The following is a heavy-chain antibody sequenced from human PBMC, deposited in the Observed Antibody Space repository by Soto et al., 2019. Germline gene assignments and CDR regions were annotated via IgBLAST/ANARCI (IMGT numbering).Heavy chain of an antibody. Sequence: ASVKVSCKASGYTFTSYGISWVRQAPGQGLERMGWISAYNGNTNYAQKLQGRVTMTTDTSTSTAYMELRSLRSDDTAVYYCARDCSGGSCYIFGEFDYWGQGTLVTVSS. D-gene: IGHD2-15*01. CDR2: ISAYNGNT. J-gene: IGHJ4*02. CDR3: ARDCSGGSCYIFGEFDY. V-gene: IGHV1-18*01. CDR1: GYTFTSYG.